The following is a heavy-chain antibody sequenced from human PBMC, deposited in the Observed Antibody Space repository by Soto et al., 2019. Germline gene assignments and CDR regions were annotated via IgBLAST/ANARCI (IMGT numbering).Heavy chain of an antibody. CDR1: GYTFTSYA. V-gene: IGHV1-3*01. J-gene: IGHJ4*02. CDR2: INAGNGNT. CDR3: AKVPXRPYYFDY. D-gene: IGHD4-17*01. Sequence: ASVKVSCKASGYTFTSYAMHWVRQAPGQRLEWMGWINAGNGNTKYSQKFQGRVTITRDTSASTAYMELSSLGSEDTAVYYCAKVPXRPYYFDYWGQGTLVTVSS.